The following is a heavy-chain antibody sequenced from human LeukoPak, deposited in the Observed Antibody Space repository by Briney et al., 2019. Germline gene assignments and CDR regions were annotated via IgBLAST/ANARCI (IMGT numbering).Heavy chain of an antibody. CDR2: INSDGSST. V-gene: IGHV3-74*01. J-gene: IGHJ6*02. D-gene: IGHD3-9*01. Sequence: GGSLRLSCAASGFTFSSYWMHWVRQAPGKGLVWVSRINSDGSSTSYADSVKGRFTISRDNSKNSLYLQLNSLRTEDTALYYCAKALRYFDSSSAGYYYYGMDVWGQGTLVTVSS. CDR1: GFTFSSYW. CDR3: AKALRYFDSSSAGYYYYGMDV.